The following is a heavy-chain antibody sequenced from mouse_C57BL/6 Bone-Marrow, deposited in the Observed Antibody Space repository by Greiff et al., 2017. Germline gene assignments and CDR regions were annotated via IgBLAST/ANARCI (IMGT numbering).Heavy chain of an antibody. CDR3: AYLLWSRWYVDV. D-gene: IGHD2-1*01. CDR2: IDPEDGET. CDR1: GFNIKDYY. Sequence: EVKLQESGAELVKPGASVKLSCTASGFNIKDYYMHWVKQRTEQGLEWIGRIDPEDGETKYAPKFQGKATITAEKSSNTAYLQLSSLTSEDTAVYYCAYLLWSRWYVDVGGTGTTVTVSA. J-gene: IGHJ1*03. V-gene: IGHV14-2*01.